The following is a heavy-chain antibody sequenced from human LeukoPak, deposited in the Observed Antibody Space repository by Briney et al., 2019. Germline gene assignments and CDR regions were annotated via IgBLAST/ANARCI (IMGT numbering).Heavy chain of an antibody. J-gene: IGHJ4*02. Sequence: ASVKVSCKASGYTFTSYDINWVRQATGQGLEWMGWMNPNSGNTGYAQKFQGRATITRNTSISTAYMELSSLRSEDTAVYYCARRIAASGTPLGYWGQGTLLTVSS. CDR3: ARRIAASGTPLGY. V-gene: IGHV1-8*03. CDR2: MNPNSGNT. D-gene: IGHD6-6*01. CDR1: GYTFTSYD.